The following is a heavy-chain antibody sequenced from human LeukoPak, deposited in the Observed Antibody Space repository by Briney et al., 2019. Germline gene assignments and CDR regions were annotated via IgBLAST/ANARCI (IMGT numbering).Heavy chain of an antibody. V-gene: IGHV4-4*07. J-gene: IGHJ4*02. D-gene: IGHD2-15*01. CDR3: ARGSGYCSGGSCNYFDY. Sequence: SETLSLTRTVSGGSISSYYWSWIRQPAGKGLEWIGRIYTSGSTNYNPSLKSRVTMSVDTSKNQFSLKLSSVTAADTAVYYCARGSGYCSGGSCNYFDYWGQGTLVTVSS. CDR1: GGSISSYY. CDR2: IYTSGST.